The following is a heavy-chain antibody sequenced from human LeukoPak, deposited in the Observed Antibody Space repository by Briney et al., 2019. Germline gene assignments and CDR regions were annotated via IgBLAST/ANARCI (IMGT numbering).Heavy chain of an antibody. V-gene: IGHV4-34*01. Sequence: SETLSLTCAVYGGSFSGYYWSWIHQPPGKGLEWIGEINHSGSTNYNPSLKSRVTISVDTSKNQFSLKLSSVTAADTAVYYCARWTYYYDSSGYYRGNWFDPWGQGTLVTVSS. CDR1: GGSFSGYY. J-gene: IGHJ5*02. CDR3: ARWTYYYDSSGYYRGNWFDP. CDR2: INHSGST. D-gene: IGHD3-22*01.